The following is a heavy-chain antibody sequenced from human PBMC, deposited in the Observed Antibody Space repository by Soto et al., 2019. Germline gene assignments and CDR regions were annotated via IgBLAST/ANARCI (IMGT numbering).Heavy chain of an antibody. Sequence: ESGGGVVQPGRSLRLSCAASGLTFRRYAMHWVRQAPGKGLEWVAVIIYDGSNKHYADSVQGRFTISRDNSKNTLYLQMNSLRAEDTAVYYCAAELGNTGYDGHDYWGQGTLVTVSS. D-gene: IGHD5-12*01. CDR1: GLTFRRYA. J-gene: IGHJ4*02. V-gene: IGHV3-30*04. CDR2: IIYDGSNK. CDR3: AAELGNTGYDGHDY.